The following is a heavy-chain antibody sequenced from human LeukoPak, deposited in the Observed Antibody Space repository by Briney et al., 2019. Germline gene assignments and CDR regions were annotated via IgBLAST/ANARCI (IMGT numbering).Heavy chain of an antibody. CDR2: IGGSGGST. CDR1: GFTFSSYA. Sequence: PGGSLRLSCAASGFTFSSYAMTWFRQAPGKGLEWVSAIGGSGGSTYYADSVKGRFTISRDNSKNTLYLQMNSLRAEDTAVYYCAKQSGGSGTYYYYWGQGTLVTVSS. V-gene: IGHV3-23*01. D-gene: IGHD3-10*01. CDR3: AKQSGGSGTYYYY. J-gene: IGHJ4*02.